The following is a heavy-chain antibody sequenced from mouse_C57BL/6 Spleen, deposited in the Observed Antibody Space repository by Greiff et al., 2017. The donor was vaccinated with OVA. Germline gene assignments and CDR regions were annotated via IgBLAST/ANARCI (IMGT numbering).Heavy chain of an antibody. Sequence: QVQLKQSGTELVKPGASVKLSCKASGYTFTSYWMHWVKQRPGQGLEWIGNINPSNGGTNYNEKFKSKATLTVDKSSSTAYMQLSSLTSEDSAVYYCARSPNYYGSSYGYWGQGTTLTVSS. D-gene: IGHD1-1*01. J-gene: IGHJ2*01. CDR3: ARSPNYYGSSYGY. CDR2: INPSNGGT. CDR1: GYTFTSYW. V-gene: IGHV1-53*01.